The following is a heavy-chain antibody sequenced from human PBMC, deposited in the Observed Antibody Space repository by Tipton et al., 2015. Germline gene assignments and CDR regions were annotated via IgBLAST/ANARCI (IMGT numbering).Heavy chain of an antibody. V-gene: IGHV4-30-4*08. J-gene: IGHJ5*01. CDR1: GGSITNGAYY. CDR2: VHYRGTT. CDR3: ARGGGDDYIWGSSRFDS. Sequence: TLSLTCTVSGGSITNGAYYWSWIRQYPGKGLEWIGHVHYRGTTHYNPSLQSRVTMSVDTSKNHFSLNLTSVTAADTAMYYCARGGGDDYIWGSSRFDSWGQGILVTVSS. D-gene: IGHD3-16*02.